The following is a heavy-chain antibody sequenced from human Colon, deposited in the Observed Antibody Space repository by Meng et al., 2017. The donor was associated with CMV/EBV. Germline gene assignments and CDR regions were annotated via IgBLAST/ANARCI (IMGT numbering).Heavy chain of an antibody. CDR3: ARNYCSSVNCNLGDGLNM. V-gene: IGHV1-46*01. CDR2: INPSGGST. Sequence: ASVKVSCKASGYTFTSYYMHWVRQAPGQGLEWMGIINPSGGSTSYAQKFQGRVTMTRDTSTSTVYMELSSLRSEDTADYYCARNYCSSVNCNLGDGLNMWGQGTRVTVSS. D-gene: IGHD2-2*01. J-gene: IGHJ3*02. CDR1: GYTFTSYY.